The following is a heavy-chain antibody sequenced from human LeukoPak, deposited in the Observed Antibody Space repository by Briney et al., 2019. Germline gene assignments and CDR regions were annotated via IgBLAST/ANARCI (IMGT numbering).Heavy chain of an antibody. CDR3: ARFMYDSSGYYLYYFDY. D-gene: IGHD3-22*01. V-gene: IGHV1-18*01. CDR2: ISAYNGNT. CDR1: GYTFTSYG. J-gene: IGHJ4*02. Sequence: ASVKVSCKASGYTFTSYGISWVRQAPGQGLEWMGWISAYNGNTNYAQKLQGRVTMTTDTSTSTAYMELRSLRSDDTAVYYCARFMYDSSGYYLYYFDYWGQGTLVTVSS.